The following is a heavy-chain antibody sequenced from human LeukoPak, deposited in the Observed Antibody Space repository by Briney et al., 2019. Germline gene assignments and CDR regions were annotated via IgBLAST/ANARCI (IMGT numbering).Heavy chain of an antibody. CDR2: IYYSGST. J-gene: IGHJ4*02. V-gene: IGHV4-31*03. CDR1: GGSISSGVYY. Sequence: PSETLSLTCTVSGGSISSGVYYWSWIRQHPGKGLVWIGYIYYSGSTYYNPSLKSRVTISVDTSKNQFSLKLSSVTAADTAVYYCARSRKDLDYIWGSYRFYFDYWGQGTLVTVSS. D-gene: IGHD3-16*02. CDR3: ARSRKDLDYIWGSYRFYFDY.